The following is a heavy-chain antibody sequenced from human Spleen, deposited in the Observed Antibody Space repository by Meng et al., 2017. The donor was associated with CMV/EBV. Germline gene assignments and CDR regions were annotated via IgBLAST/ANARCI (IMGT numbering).Heavy chain of an antibody. Sequence: GGSLRLSCAASGFTFSSYGMHWVRQAPGKGLEWVSIIYVRDSTGYYADSVKGRFTISRDNPKNTLYLQMNSLRAEDTAVYYCAKSMLKYSSSSSFDYWGQGTLVTVSS. CDR3: AKSMLKYSSSSSFDY. CDR2: IYVRDSTG. CDR1: GFTFSSYG. D-gene: IGHD6-6*01. J-gene: IGHJ4*02. V-gene: IGHV3-NL1*01.